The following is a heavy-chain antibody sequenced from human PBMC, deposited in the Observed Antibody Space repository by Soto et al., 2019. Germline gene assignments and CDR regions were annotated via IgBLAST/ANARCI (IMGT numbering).Heavy chain of an antibody. D-gene: IGHD3-3*01. Sequence: GGSLRLSCAASGVPFSSYWMSWVRQAPGKGLEWVAHIKQDGSETYYVDSVEGRFTISRDNAKNSLSLQMNSLRAEDTAVYYCARASLAIFGVVIITWFDPWGQGTLVTVSS. CDR1: GVPFSSYW. CDR3: ARASLAIFGVVIITWFDP. CDR2: IKQDGSET. V-gene: IGHV3-7*01. J-gene: IGHJ5*02.